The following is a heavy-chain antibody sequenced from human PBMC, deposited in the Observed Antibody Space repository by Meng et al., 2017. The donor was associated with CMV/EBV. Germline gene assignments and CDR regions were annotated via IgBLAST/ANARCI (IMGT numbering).Heavy chain of an antibody. Sequence: QITFKESCPTLVKPTQTLTLTCTFSGFSLSTSGVGVGWIRQPPGKALEWLALIYWDDDKRYSPSLKSRLTITKDTSKNQVVLTMTNMDPVDTATYYCAHRGRIAAAGTDWFDPWGQGTLVTVSS. CDR3: AHRGRIAAAGTDWFDP. CDR2: IYWDDDK. J-gene: IGHJ5*02. V-gene: IGHV2-5*02. CDR1: GFSLSTSGVG. D-gene: IGHD6-13*01.